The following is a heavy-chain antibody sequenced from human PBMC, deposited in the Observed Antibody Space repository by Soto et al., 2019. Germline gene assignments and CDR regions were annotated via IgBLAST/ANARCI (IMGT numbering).Heavy chain of an antibody. J-gene: IGHJ3*02. CDR3: ARRWIQLWYEAVTI. CDR1: GGTMSRYY. CDR2: IYYSGST. Sequence: TEKLLHTYAVSGGTMSRYYWSGFRQPPGKGLEWIGYIYYSGSTNYNPSLKSRVTISVDTSKNQFSLKLSSVTAADTAVYDCARRWIQLWYEAVTILGKWPMVT. V-gene: IGHV4-59*01. D-gene: IGHD5-18*01.